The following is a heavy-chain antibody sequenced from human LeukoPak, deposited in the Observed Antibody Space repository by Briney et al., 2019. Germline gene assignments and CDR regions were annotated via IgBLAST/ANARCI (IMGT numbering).Heavy chain of an antibody. CDR1: GGPVSSSTYS. V-gene: IGHV4-39*01. Sequence: SETLSLTCTVSGGPVSSSTYSWGWIRQPPGKGLEWIGSIYYSGSTYYNPSLKSRVTISVDTSKNQFSLKLSSVTAADTAVYYCARVLPLRKFPGHGANNWFDPWGQGTLVTVSS. CDR3: ARVLPLRKFPGHGANNWFDP. J-gene: IGHJ5*02. D-gene: IGHD3-16*01. CDR2: IYYSGST.